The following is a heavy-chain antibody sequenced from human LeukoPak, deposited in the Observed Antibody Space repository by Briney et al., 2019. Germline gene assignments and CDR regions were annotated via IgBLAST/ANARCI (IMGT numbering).Heavy chain of an antibody. D-gene: IGHD6-6*01. CDR3: AKDLSKVAEWFDH. CDR1: RFTLCSYG. V-gene: IGHV3-30*02. CDR2: IRYDGSNK. Sequence: GGSLRLSCAASRFTLCSYGGHSVRQAPAKGLKWVAFIRYDGSNKYYADSVKGRFTISSDKSNKQRDEQMKIRRAEGVSLCCSAKDLSKVAEWFDHWGQGTLVTVSS. J-gene: IGHJ5*02.